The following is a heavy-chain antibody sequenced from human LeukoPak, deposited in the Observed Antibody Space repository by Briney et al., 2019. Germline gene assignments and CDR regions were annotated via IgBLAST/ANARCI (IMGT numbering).Heavy chain of an antibody. J-gene: IGHJ4*02. V-gene: IGHV3-23*01. CDR3: AKRGFIAGNPTDFDY. CDR1: GFTFSSYG. Sequence: GGSLRLSCAASGFTFSSYGMSWVRQAPGKGLEWVSLISGSGSSTYYVDSVKGRFTISRDNSKNTLHLQMNSLRAEDTAVYYCAKRGFIAGNPTDFDYWGQGTLVTVSS. CDR2: ISGSGSST. D-gene: IGHD6-13*01.